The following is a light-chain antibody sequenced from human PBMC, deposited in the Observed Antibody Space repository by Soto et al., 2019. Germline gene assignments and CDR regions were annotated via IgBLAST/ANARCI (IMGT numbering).Light chain of an antibody. CDR2: KAS. J-gene: IGKJ5*01. CDR1: QTISSW. V-gene: IGKV1-5*03. CDR3: QQYNSYSIT. Sequence: DMQMTQSPSTLSGSVGDIFSITCRASQTISSWLAWYQQKTGKAPKLLIYKASSLESGVPSRFSGSGYGTEFNLTISSLQTDDFATYYCQQYNSYSITFGQGTRLEIK.